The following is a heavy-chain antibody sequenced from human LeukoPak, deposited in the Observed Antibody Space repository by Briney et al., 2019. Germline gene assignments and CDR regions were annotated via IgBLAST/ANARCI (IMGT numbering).Heavy chain of an antibody. CDR3: ARGRRGSSSSVADY. Sequence: SETLSLTCTVSGYSISSGYYWGWIRQPPGKGLEWIGSIYHSGSTYYNPSLKSRVTISVDTSKNQFSLKLSSVTAADTAVYYCARGRRGSSSSVADYWGQGTLVTVSS. J-gene: IGHJ4*02. CDR2: IYHSGST. V-gene: IGHV4-38-2*02. D-gene: IGHD6-6*01. CDR1: GYSISSGYY.